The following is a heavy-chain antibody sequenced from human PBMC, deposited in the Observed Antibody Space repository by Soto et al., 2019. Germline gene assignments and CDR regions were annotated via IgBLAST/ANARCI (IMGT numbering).Heavy chain of an antibody. CDR3: ARKTRRGPNSDAFDI. CDR2: ISYDGSNK. Sequence: GGSLRLSCAASGFTFSSYAMHWVRQAPGKGLEGVAVISYDGSNKYYADSVKGRFTISRDNSKNTLYLQMNSLRAEDTAVYYCARKTRRGPNSDAFDIWGQGTMVTVSS. V-gene: IGHV3-30-3*01. D-gene: IGHD7-27*01. CDR1: GFTFSSYA. J-gene: IGHJ3*02.